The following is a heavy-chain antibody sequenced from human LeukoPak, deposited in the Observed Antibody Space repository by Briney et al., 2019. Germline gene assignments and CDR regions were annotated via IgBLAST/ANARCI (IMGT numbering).Heavy chain of an antibody. J-gene: IGHJ4*02. D-gene: IGHD1-1*01. V-gene: IGHV3-21*01. CDR3: ARGTGSYPPY. CDR1: GFTFSSYN. Sequence: PGGSLRLSCAASGFTFSSYNMNWVRQAPGKGLEWVSSITSSSSYIYYADSVKGRFTISRDNAKNSLYLQMNSLRAEDTAVYYCARGTGSYPPYGGQETLFTVSS. CDR2: ITSSSSYI.